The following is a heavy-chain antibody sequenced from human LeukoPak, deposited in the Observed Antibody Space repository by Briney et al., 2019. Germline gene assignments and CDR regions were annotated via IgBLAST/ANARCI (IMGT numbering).Heavy chain of an antibody. CDR3: ARDQRPGWGEYFQH. V-gene: IGHV3-33*01. CDR1: EFTFSSYG. CDR2: IWYDGSNK. J-gene: IGHJ1*01. D-gene: IGHD3-16*01. Sequence: GRSLRLSCAASEFTFSSYGMHWVRQAPGKGLEWVAVIWYDGSNKYHADSVKGRFTISRDNSKNTVYLQMNSLGVEDTAVYYCARDQRPGWGEYFQHWGQGTLVTVSS.